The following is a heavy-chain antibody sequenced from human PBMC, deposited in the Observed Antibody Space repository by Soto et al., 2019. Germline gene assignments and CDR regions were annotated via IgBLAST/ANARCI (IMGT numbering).Heavy chain of an antibody. V-gene: IGHV1-46*01. D-gene: IGHD5-18*01. J-gene: IGHJ4*02. CDR1: GYTLTTN. Sequence: QVQLVQSGAEVKKPGASVKVSCKASGYTLTTNLCTGGDQPPGQGLGWMGKINPSGGSTTYAQKCQGRVTMTRDTSTSTVYMELSSLRSEDTAVYYCARVGGYSYGGVDYWGQGTLVTVSS. CDR3: ARVGGYSYGGVDY. CDR2: INPSGGST.